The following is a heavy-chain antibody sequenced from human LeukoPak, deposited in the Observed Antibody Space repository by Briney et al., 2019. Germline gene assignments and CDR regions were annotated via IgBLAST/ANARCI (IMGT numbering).Heavy chain of an antibody. CDR2: INPNCGDT. CDR1: GYTVTGYH. V-gene: IGHV1-2*02. D-gene: IGHD1-20*01. CDR3: ARDRYNWLCLDY. J-gene: IGHJ4*02. Sequence: GASVKVSCKASGYTVTGYHLHWVRQAPGQGLEWMGWINPNCGDTNYAQKFQGRVTMTRDTSISTAYMELSRLRSDDTAVYYCARDRYNWLCLDYWGQGTLVTVSS.